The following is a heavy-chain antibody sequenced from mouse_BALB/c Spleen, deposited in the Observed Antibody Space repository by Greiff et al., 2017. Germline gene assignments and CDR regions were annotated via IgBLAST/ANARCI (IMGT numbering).Heavy chain of an antibody. Sequence: QVQLQQSGPELVKPGASVKISCKASGYAFSSSWMNWVKQRPGQGLEWIGRIYPGDGDTNYNGKFKGKATLTADKSSSTAYMQLSSLTSVDSAVYFCARNWDYGDYWGQGTTLTVSS. V-gene: IGHV1-82*01. CDR2: IYPGDGDT. CDR3: ARNWDYGDY. D-gene: IGHD4-1*01. CDR1: GYAFSSSW. J-gene: IGHJ2*01.